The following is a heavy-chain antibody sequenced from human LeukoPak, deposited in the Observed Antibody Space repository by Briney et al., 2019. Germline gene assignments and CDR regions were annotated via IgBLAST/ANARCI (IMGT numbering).Heavy chain of an antibody. CDR1: GLTFSASN. Sequence: GGSLRLSCAASGLTFSASNMNWVRQAPGKGLEWISYISSYSGATHYADSVKGRFTISRDDAKNSLYLQMNSLRDEDTAVYYCARVRSGSYFDYWGQGTLVTVSS. CDR3: ARVRSGSYFDY. V-gene: IGHV3-48*02. J-gene: IGHJ4*02. D-gene: IGHD3-10*01. CDR2: ISSYSGAT.